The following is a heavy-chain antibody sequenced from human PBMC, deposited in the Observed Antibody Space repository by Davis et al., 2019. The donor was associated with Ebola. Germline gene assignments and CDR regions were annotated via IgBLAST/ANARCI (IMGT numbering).Heavy chain of an antibody. CDR2: MNPNSGNT. V-gene: IGHV1-8*01. CDR3: ARSQYSSSKDGVWFDP. Sequence: ASVKVSCKASGYTFTSYDINWVRQATGQGLEWMGWMNPNSGNTGYAQKFQGRVTMTRNTSISTAYMELSSLRSEDTAVYYCARSQYSSSKDGVWFDPWGQGTLVTVSS. D-gene: IGHD6-6*01. CDR1: GYTFTSYD. J-gene: IGHJ5*02.